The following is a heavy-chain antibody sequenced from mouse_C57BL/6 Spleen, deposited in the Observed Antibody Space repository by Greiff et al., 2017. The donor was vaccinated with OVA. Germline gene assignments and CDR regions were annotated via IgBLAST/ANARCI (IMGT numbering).Heavy chain of an antibody. CDR2: INPGSGGT. D-gene: IGHD1-1*01. CDR1: GYAFTNYL. J-gene: IGHJ2*01. V-gene: IGHV1-54*01. Sequence: VQVVESGAELVRPGTSVKVSCKASGYAFTNYLIEWVKQRPGQGLEWIGVINPGSGGTNYNEKFKGKATLTADKSSSTAYMQLSSLTSEDSAVYFCARYGTTVVGDYWGQGTTLTVSS. CDR3: ARYGTTVVGDY.